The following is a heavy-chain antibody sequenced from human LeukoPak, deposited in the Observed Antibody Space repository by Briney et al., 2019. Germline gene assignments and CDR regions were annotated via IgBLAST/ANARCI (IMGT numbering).Heavy chain of an antibody. CDR2: IYSGGST. J-gene: IGHJ6*04. Sequence: PGGSLRLSCAASGFNVNDLYMTWVRQAPGKGLDWVSIIYSGGSTSYADSVKGRFTISRDNSKNTLYLQMNNLRAEDTAKYYCATDTDNFSSASYVSVWGKGTTVTVSP. D-gene: IGHD3-10*01. V-gene: IGHV3-53*01. CDR1: GFNVNDLY. CDR3: ATDTDNFSSASYVSV.